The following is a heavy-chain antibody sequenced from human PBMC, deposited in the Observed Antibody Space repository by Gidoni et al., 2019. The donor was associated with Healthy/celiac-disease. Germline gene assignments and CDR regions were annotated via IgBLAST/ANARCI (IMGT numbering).Heavy chain of an antibody. CDR3: ASPGLYDILRLGYYYGMDV. CDR2: IIPIFGTA. V-gene: IGHV1-69*01. CDR1: GGTFSSYA. J-gene: IGHJ6*02. D-gene: IGHD3-9*01. Sequence: PGSSVKVSCKASGGTFSSYAISWVRQAPGQGLEWMGGIIPIFGTANYAQKFQGRVTITADESTSTAYMELSSLRSEDTAVYYCASPGLYDILRLGYYYGMDVWGQGTTVTVSS.